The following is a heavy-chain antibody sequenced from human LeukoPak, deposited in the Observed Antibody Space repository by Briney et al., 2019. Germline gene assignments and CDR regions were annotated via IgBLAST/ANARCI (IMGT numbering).Heavy chain of an antibody. J-gene: IGHJ5*02. CDR2: IYTSGGT. V-gene: IGHV4-4*07. D-gene: IGHD6-13*01. Sequence: SETLSLTCTVSGGSISSYYWSWIRQPAGKGLEWIGRIYTSGGTNYNPSLKSRVTMSVDTSKNQFSLKLSSVTAADTAVYYCAREIAAALPGENWFDPWGQGTLVTVSS. CDR3: AREIAAALPGENWFDP. CDR1: GGSISSYY.